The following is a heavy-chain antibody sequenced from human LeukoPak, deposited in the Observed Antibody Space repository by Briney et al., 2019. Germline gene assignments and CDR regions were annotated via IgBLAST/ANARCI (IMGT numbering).Heavy chain of an antibody. CDR2: IYYSGST. CDR1: GGSISSGGYY. CDR3: ARSQMDYYDSSGYLDY. Sequence: SETLSLTCTVSGGSISSGGYYWSWIRQHPGKGLEWIGYIYYSGSTYYNPSLKSRVTISVDTSKNQFSLKLSSVTAADTAVYYCARSQMDYYDSSGYLDYWGQGTLVTVSS. D-gene: IGHD3-22*01. V-gene: IGHV4-31*03. J-gene: IGHJ4*02.